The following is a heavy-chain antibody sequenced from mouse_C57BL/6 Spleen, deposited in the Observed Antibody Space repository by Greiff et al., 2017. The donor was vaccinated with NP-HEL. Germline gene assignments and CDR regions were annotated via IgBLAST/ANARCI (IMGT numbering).Heavy chain of an antibody. J-gene: IGHJ4*01. CDR3: ARDPLPYQKGAMDY. D-gene: IGHD2-12*01. Sequence: EVMLVESGGGLVKPGGSLKLSCAASGFTFSSYAMSWVRQTPEKRLEWVATISDGGSYTYYPDNVKGRFPISRDNAKNNLYLQMSHLKSEDTAMYYCARDPLPYQKGAMDYWGQGTSVTVSS. CDR2: ISDGGSYT. V-gene: IGHV5-4*01. CDR1: GFTFSSYA.